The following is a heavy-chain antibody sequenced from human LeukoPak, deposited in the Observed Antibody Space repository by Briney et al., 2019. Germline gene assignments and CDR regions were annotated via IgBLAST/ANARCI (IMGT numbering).Heavy chain of an antibody. CDR2: INHSGST. D-gene: IGHD3-3*01. J-gene: IGHJ4*02. V-gene: IGHV4-34*01. CDR3: ARRSGRITIFGVVPPFDY. Sequence: PSETLSLTCAVYGGSFSGYYWSWIRQPPGKGLEWIGEINHSGSTNYNPSLKSRVTISVDTSKNQFSLKLSSVTAADTAVYYCARRSGRITIFGVVPPFDYWGQGTLVTVSS. CDR1: GGSFSGYY.